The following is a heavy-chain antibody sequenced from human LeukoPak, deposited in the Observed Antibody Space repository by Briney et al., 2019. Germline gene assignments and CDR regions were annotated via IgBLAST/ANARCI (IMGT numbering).Heavy chain of an antibody. CDR1: GGSISNSSYF. J-gene: IGHJ4*02. V-gene: IGHV4-39*01. Sequence: SETLSLTCSVSGGSISNSSYFWGWLRQPPGKGLEWIGSIYYSETTYYNPSLKSRVTISVDTSKNQFSLQLTSVTAADTAVYFCVRGVNFCPTSLCRGDYFGSWGQGSLVSVSS. D-gene: IGHD3-3*01. CDR3: VRGVNFCPTSLCRGDYFGS. CDR2: IYYSETT.